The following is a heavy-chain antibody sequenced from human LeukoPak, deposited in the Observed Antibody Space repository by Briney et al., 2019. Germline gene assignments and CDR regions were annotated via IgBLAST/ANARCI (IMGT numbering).Heavy chain of an antibody. V-gene: IGHV1-69*04. Sequence: ASVKVSCKASGGTFSSYAISWVRQAPGQGLEWMGRIIPILGIANYAQKFQGRVTITADKSTSTAYMELSSLRSEDTAAYYCAREMGTLDYDFWSGTNPGWFDPWGQGTLVTVSS. J-gene: IGHJ5*02. CDR3: AREMGTLDYDFWSGTNPGWFDP. CDR2: IIPILGIA. D-gene: IGHD3-3*01. CDR1: GGTFSSYA.